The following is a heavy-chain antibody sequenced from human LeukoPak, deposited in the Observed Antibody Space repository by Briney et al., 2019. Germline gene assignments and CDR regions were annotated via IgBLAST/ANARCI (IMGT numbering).Heavy chain of an antibody. CDR1: GFTFSSYG. V-gene: IGHV3-53*01. Sequence: AGGSLRLSCAASGFTFSSYGMHWVRQAPGRGLEWVSVIYSGGSTYYADSVKGRFTISRDNSKNTLYLQMNSLRAEDTAVYYCARDRPRAVWGQGTTVTVSS. CDR2: IYSGGST. CDR3: ARDRPRAV. J-gene: IGHJ6*02.